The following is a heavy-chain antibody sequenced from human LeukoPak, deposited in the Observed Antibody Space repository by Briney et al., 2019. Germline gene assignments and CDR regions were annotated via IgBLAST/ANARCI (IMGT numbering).Heavy chain of an antibody. CDR1: GFTFSSYA. CDR2: ISGSGGST. CDR3: AKVRTLTFYPPES. Sequence: GGSLRLSCAASGFTFSSYAMSWVRQAPGKGLEWVSGISGSGGSTYYADSVKGRFTISRDNSKNTLYPQMNSLRAEDTAVYYCAKVRTLTFYPPESWGQGTLVTVSS. J-gene: IGHJ4*02. V-gene: IGHV3-23*01. D-gene: IGHD2/OR15-2a*01.